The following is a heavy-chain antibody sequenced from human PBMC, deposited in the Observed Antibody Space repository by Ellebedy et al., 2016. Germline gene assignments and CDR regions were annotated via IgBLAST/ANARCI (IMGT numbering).Heavy chain of an antibody. V-gene: IGHV4-59*13. D-gene: IGHD6-13*01. Sequence: SETLSLTXTVSGGSISSYYWSWIRQPPGKGLEWIGYIYYSGSTNYNPSLKSRVTISVDTSKNQFSLKLSSVTAADTAVYYCARSWYGPFGHYWGQGTLVTVSS. CDR3: ARSWYGPFGHY. CDR2: IYYSGST. J-gene: IGHJ4*02. CDR1: GGSISSYY.